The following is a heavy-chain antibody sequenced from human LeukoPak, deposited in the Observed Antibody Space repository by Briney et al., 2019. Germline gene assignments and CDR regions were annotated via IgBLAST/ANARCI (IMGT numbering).Heavy chain of an antibody. CDR3: ARVRAYESFDL. CDR1: GFFFGSNW. CDR2: IKPDGSAT. D-gene: IGHD5-12*01. Sequence: GGSQRLSCTVSGFFFGSNWMTWVRQAPGKGLEWVASIKPDGSATYYLDSVKGRFTTSRDNTKNSLYLQMNSVRAEDTAVYYCARVRAYESFDLWGQGTMVTVSS. V-gene: IGHV3-7*03. J-gene: IGHJ3*01.